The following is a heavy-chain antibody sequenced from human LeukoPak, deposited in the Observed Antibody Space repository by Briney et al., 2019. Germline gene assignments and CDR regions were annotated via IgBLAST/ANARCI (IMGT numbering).Heavy chain of an antibody. D-gene: IGHD2-15*01. CDR3: AKDADFSGGFDY. CDR1: GFTFSSYG. V-gene: IGHV3-30*18. J-gene: IGHJ4*02. CDR2: ISYDGSNK. Sequence: GGSLRLSCAASGFTFSSYGMHWVRQAPGKGLEWVAVISYDGSNKYYADSVKGRFTISRDNSKNTLYLQMNSLRAEDTAVYYCAKDADFSGGFDYWGQGTLVTVSS.